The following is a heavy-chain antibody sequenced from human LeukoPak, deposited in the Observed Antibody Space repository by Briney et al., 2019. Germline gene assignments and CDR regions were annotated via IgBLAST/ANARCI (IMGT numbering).Heavy chain of an antibody. D-gene: IGHD1-26*01. J-gene: IGHJ4*02. V-gene: IGHV4-38-2*01. CDR2: IYHSGST. CDR3: ARGGGSSWRFDY. Sequence: PSETLSLTCGVSGCSISSGYYWGWIRQPPGKGLEWIGSIYHSGSTYYNPSLKSRVTISVDTSKNQFSLKLSSVTAADTAVYYCARGGGSSWRFDYWGQGTLVTVSS. CDR1: GCSISSGYY.